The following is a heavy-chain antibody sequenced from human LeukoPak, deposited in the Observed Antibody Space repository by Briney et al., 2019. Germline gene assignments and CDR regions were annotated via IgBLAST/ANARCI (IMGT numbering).Heavy chain of an antibody. CDR3: ARESVYYDILTGYYKGRDAFDN. D-gene: IGHD3-9*01. J-gene: IGHJ3*02. Sequence: PSETLSLTCTVSGGSISSSSYYWGWIRQPPGKGLEWIGSIYYSGSTYYNPSLKSRVTISVDTSKNQFSLKLSSVTAADTAVYYCARESVYYDILTGYYKGRDAFDNWGQGTPVTVSS. CDR1: GGSISSSSYY. CDR2: IYYSGST. V-gene: IGHV4-39*07.